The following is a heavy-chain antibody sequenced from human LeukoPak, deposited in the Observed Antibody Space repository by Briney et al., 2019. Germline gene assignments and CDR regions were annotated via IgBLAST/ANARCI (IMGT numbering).Heavy chain of an antibody. CDR1: GFTFSSYM. Sequence: SGGSLRLSCAASGFTFSSYMMNWVRQAPGKGPEWVSSINSGSTYTYYTESVKGRFTVSRDNAKNSLFLQMNSLRAEDTAIYYCARSLTTLTYEGYWGQGTLVTVSS. V-gene: IGHV3-21*01. CDR3: ARSLTTLTYEGY. J-gene: IGHJ4*02. CDR2: INSGSTYT. D-gene: IGHD1-1*01.